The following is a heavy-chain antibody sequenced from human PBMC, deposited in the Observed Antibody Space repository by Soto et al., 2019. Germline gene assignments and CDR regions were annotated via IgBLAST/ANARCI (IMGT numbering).Heavy chain of an antibody. V-gene: IGHV1-18*01. J-gene: IGHJ6*02. CDR2: ISAYNGNT. Sequence: QVQLVQSGGEEKKPGASVKVSCKTSGYSFTTYGISWVRQAPGQGLEGMRWISAYNGNTNYAQKLQDRVTMTTATSTSTAYMELRSLRSDDTAVYYCAREDPVPYYYSRMDVWGQGSTVTVSS. CDR1: GYSFTTYG. CDR3: AREDPVPYYYSRMDV.